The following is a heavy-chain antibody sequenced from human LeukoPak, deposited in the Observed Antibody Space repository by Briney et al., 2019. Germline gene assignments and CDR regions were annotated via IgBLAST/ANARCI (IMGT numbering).Heavy chain of an antibody. CDR2: IRSKGNNYAT. CDR1: GFTFSGSA. CDR3: TRRYGANSWWFDP. Sequence: GGSLRLSCAASGFTFSGSAMHWVRQASGNGLEWVARIRSKGNNYATAYATSVKGRFTISRDDSKNTAYLQMNSLKTEDTAVYYCTRRYGANSWWFDPWGQGTLVTVSS. J-gene: IGHJ5*01. V-gene: IGHV3-73*01. D-gene: IGHD4-23*01.